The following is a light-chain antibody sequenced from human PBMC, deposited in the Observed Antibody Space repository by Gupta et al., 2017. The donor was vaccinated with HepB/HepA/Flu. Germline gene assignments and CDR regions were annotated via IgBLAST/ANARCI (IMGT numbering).Light chain of an antibody. CDR2: DAS. CDR3: QQYESCPPLFT. Sequence: EIVVAQSPATLSLSPGESATVFCRASRSVSSYLAWYQQSPGQAPRLLIYDASTRATSVPARFSGSGFGTEFTLTITSMQSEDSAIYYCQQYESCPPLFTFGPGTTVEIK. J-gene: IGKJ3*01. CDR1: RSVSSY. V-gene: IGKV3-15*01.